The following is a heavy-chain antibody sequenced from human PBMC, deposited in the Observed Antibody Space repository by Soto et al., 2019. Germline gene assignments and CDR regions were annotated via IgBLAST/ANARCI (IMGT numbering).Heavy chain of an antibody. CDR1: GFTFSDYW. CDR2: IKQDGSEK. D-gene: IGHD2-2*01. Sequence: EVQLVESGGGLVQPGGSLRLSCAASGFTFSDYWMSWVRQAPGKGLEWVANIKQDGSEKYYVDSVKGRFTISRDNAKNSLYLQMNSLRAEDTAVYYCARPPIVVVPAAINWFDPWAQGTLVTVSS. V-gene: IGHV3-7*01. CDR3: ARPPIVVVPAAINWFDP. J-gene: IGHJ5*02.